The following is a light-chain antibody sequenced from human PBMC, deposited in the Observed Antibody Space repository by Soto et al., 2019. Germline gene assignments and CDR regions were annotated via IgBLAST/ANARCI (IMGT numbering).Light chain of an antibody. V-gene: IGKV3-11*01. Sequence: IVMTQSPSTLSLSPGDRPTLPCRASQSVSSYLAWYKNKPGQAPRLLIYDAYSRVSGLPARCSGSCSGTDFPITIRSKAPEDVGVYYRQQRSNWRTFGGGTKVDIK. J-gene: IGKJ4*01. CDR1: QSVSSY. CDR2: DAY. CDR3: QQRSNWRT.